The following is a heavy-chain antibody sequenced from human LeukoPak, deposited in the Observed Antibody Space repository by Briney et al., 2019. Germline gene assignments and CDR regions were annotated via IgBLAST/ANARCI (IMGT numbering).Heavy chain of an antibody. Sequence: GGSLRLSSAASGFTFSSYGMHWVRQAPGKGLEWVAVISYDGSNKYYADSVKGRFTISRDNSKNTLYLQMNSLRAEDTAVYYCAKESGCSSTSCYRYFDYWGQGTLVTVSS. D-gene: IGHD2-2*01. CDR1: GFTFSSYG. J-gene: IGHJ4*02. CDR3: AKESGCSSTSCYRYFDY. V-gene: IGHV3-30*18. CDR2: ISYDGSNK.